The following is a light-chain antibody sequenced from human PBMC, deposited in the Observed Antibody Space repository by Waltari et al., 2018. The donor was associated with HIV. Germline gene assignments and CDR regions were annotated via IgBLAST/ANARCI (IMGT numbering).Light chain of an antibody. CDR2: KDT. CDR1: GLATRN. CDR3: QSSDSSDISV. J-gene: IGLJ3*02. Sequence: SYELTQPRWVSVSPGQTATITCSGNGLATRNPYWYQQKPGQAPGLVIFKDTERPSGIPERFSGSSSGTTFTLTIRGVQAEDEADYHCQSSDSSDISVFGGGTQLTVL. V-gene: IGLV3-25*03.